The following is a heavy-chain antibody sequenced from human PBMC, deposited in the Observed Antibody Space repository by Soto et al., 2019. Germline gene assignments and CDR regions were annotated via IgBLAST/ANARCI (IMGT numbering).Heavy chain of an antibody. Sequence: QVQLVESGGGVVQPGRSLRLSCAASGFTFSSYGMHWVRQAPGKGLEWVAVIWYDGSNKYYADSVKGRFTISRDNSKNTLYLQMNSLRAEDTDVYYCARATRGAGMDVWGQGTTVTVSS. CDR3: ARATRGAGMDV. V-gene: IGHV3-33*01. CDR1: GFTFSSYG. D-gene: IGHD1-26*01. J-gene: IGHJ6*02. CDR2: IWYDGSNK.